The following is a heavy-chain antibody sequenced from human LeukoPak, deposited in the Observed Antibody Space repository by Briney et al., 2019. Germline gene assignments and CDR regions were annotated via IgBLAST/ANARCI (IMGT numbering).Heavy chain of an antibody. CDR2: IRYDGSNK. D-gene: IGHD4-17*01. V-gene: IGHV3-30*02. Sequence: GGSLRLSCVASGFAFSSYGMHWVRQPPGKGLEWVAFIRYDGSNKYYADSVKGRFTISRDNSRDTLHLQMNSLRAEDTAVYYCAKDNYDYGDYDGGDYWGQGTLVTVSS. J-gene: IGHJ4*02. CDR1: GFAFSSYG. CDR3: AKDNYDYGDYDGGDY.